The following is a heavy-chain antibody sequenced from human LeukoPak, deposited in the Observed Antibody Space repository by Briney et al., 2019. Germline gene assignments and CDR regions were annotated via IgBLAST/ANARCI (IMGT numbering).Heavy chain of an antibody. J-gene: IGHJ4*02. V-gene: IGHV4-59*01. Sequence: PSETLSLTCTVSGGSISSYYWSWIRQPPGKGLEWIGYIYYSGSTNYNPSLKSRVTISVDTSKNQFSLKLSYVTAADTAVYFCAREGSWGNFDYWGQGTLVTVSS. CDR1: GGSISSYY. CDR3: AREGSWGNFDY. CDR2: IYYSGST. D-gene: IGHD7-27*01.